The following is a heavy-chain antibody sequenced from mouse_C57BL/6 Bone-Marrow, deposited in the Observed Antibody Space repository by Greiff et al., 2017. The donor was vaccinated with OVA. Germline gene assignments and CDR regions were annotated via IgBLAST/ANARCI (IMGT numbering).Heavy chain of an antibody. D-gene: IGHD2-1*01. J-gene: IGHJ2*01. V-gene: IGHV14-4*01. CDR3: TSYGNFDY. CDR2: IDRENGDT. CDR1: GFNIKDDC. Sequence: EVQLVESGAELVRPGASVKLSCTASGFNIKDDCMHWVQQRPEQGLEWIGWIDRENGDTEYASKFQGKAIITADTSSHTPSLQLSSLTSASPAVYYCTSYGNFDYWGQGTTLTVSS.